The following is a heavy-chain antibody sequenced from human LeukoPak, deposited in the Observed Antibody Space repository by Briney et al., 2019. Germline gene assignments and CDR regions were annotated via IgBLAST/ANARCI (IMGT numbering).Heavy chain of an antibody. D-gene: IGHD3-10*01. J-gene: IGHJ2*01. CDR1: GGSFSGYY. V-gene: IGHV4-34*01. Sequence: PSETLSLTCAVYGGSFSGYYWSWIRQPPGKGLEWIGEINHSGSTNYNPSLKSRVTISVDTSKDQFSLKLSSVTAADTAVYYCARHLPQFGYYSLNWYFDLWGRGTLVTVSS. CDR2: INHSGST. CDR3: ARHLPQFGYYSLNWYFDL.